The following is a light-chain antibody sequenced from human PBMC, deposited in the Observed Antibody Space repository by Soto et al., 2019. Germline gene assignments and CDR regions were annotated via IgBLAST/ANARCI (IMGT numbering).Light chain of an antibody. CDR1: QSVSSN. CDR3: QQYNNWPPA. Sequence: EIVMTQSPATLSVSPGERATLSCRASQSVSSNLAWYQQKPGQAPRHLSYGASTRATGIPARFSGSGSGTEFTLTISSLQSEDFAVYYCQQYNNWPPAFGQGTKVEIK. CDR2: GAS. J-gene: IGKJ1*01. V-gene: IGKV3-15*01.